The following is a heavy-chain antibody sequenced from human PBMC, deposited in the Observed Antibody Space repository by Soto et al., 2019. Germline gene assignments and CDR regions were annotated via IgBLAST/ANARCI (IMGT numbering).Heavy chain of an antibody. CDR2: IYYSGST. Sequence: LTXTXXGXXISSGGYYWSWIRQHPGKGLEWIGYIYYSGSTYYNPSLKSRVTISVDTSKNQFSLKLSSVTAADTAVYYCARDRVTDHFDYWGQGTLVTVSS. J-gene: IGHJ4*02. CDR1: GXXISSGGYY. V-gene: IGHV4-31*02. D-gene: IGHD2-21*02. CDR3: ARDRVTDHFDY.